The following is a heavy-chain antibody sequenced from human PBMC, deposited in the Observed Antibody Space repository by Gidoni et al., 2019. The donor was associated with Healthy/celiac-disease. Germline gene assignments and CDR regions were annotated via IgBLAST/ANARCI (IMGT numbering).Heavy chain of an antibody. CDR1: GGSIRRGGDY. CDR2: IYYSGST. J-gene: IGHJ4*02. CDR3: ARGVYYDFLEWLLTTSYSFDY. V-gene: IGHV4-31*03. Sequence: QVQLQESGPVLVEPSRTLSLTRTVSGGSIRRGGDYWSWSRQHPRKGLEWLGYIYYSGSTDYNPYLKSRVTIVVDTSKNQFSLKLLSVTAADTAVSSFARGVYYDFLEWLLTTSYSFDYWGQGTLVTVSS. D-gene: IGHD3-3*01.